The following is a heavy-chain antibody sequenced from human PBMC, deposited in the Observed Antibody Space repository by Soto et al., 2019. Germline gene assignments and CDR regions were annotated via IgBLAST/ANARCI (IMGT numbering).Heavy chain of an antibody. CDR3: AKVPLPGYCSGGSCYSFDY. Sequence: GGSLRLSCTGSGFPFDDFAINWVRQAPGKGLEWVGLIRNQSYQETTEYAAAVKGRFTISRDNSKNTLFLQMNSLRVEDTAVYYCAKVPLPGYCSGGSCYSFDYWGQGTQVTVSS. CDR1: GFPFDDFA. CDR2: IRNQSYQETT. V-gene: IGHV3-49*04. D-gene: IGHD2-15*01. J-gene: IGHJ4*02.